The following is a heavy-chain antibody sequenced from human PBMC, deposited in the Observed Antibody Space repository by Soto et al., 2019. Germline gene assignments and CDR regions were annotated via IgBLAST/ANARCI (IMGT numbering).Heavy chain of an antibody. CDR1: GLTFSSYW. V-gene: IGHV3-7*03. D-gene: IGHD3-3*01. CDR3: ARSFTTLGVVTISDDYWFDP. Sequence: EGQLVESGGGLVQPGGSLRLSCEASGLTFSSYWMTWVRQAPGKGLEWVADIKPDGSEKYYVDSVEGRFTISRDNAKNSIYLEMNSLKVEDTAVYYCARSFTTLGVVTISDDYWFDPWGQGTPVTVSS. CDR2: IKPDGSEK. J-gene: IGHJ5*02.